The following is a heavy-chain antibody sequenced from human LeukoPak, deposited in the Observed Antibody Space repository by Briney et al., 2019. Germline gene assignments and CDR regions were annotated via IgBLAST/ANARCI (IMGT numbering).Heavy chain of an antibody. CDR1: GGSISGSSYY. CDR2: IYYSGNA. Sequence: TSETLSLTCTVSGGSISGSSYYWAWIRQPPGKGLEWIGSIYYSGNAFYNASLKSRVTILVDTSKNQFSLEVDSVTAADTAMYYCASQLDTTGYYVGFFDSWGQGALVTVSS. CDR3: ASQLDTTGYYVGFFDS. V-gene: IGHV4-39*01. D-gene: IGHD3-9*01. J-gene: IGHJ4*02.